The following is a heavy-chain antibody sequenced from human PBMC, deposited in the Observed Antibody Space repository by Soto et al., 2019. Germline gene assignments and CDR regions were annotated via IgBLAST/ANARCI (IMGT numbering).Heavy chain of an antibody. J-gene: IGHJ6*04. CDR2: ISYDGSNK. Sequence: GGSLRLSCAASGFTFSSYAMHWVRQAPGKGLEWVAVISYDGSNKYYADSVKGRFTISRDNSKNTLYLQMNSLRAEDTAVYYGARDGLVVMAVGGKGPTVTVSP. CDR3: ARDGLVVMAV. V-gene: IGHV3-30-3*01. CDR1: GFTFSSYA. D-gene: IGHD2-15*01.